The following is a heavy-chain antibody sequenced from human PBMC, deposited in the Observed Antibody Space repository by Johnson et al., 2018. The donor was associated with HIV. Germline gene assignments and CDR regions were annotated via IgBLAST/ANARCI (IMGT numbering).Heavy chain of an antibody. D-gene: IGHD1-26*01. V-gene: IGHV3-30-3*01. CDR1: GFTFGDYA. Sequence: QVQLVESGGGLVQAGRSLRLSCTASGFTFGDYAMSWFRQAPGKGLEWVAVLSYDGGIKYDADSVKGRFTISRDNSKNTLSLQMNSLRPEDTAMYYCARTRRRVGAKPWGAFDIWGQGTAVTVSS. CDR3: ARTRRRVGAKPWGAFDI. J-gene: IGHJ3*02. CDR2: LSYDGGIK.